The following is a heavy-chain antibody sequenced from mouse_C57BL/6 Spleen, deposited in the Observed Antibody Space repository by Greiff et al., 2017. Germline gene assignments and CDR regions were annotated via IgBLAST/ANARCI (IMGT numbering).Heavy chain of an antibody. V-gene: IGHV2-2*01. CDR2: IWSGGST. CDR1: GFSLTSYG. D-gene: IGHD2-1*01. Sequence: QVQLKESGPGLVQPSQSLSITCTVSGFSLTSYGVHWVRQSPGKGLEWLGVIWSGGSTDDNAAFISRLSISKDNSKSQVFFKMNSLQADDTARYYCARGANGNPFAYWGQGTLVTVSA. J-gene: IGHJ3*01. CDR3: ARGANGNPFAY.